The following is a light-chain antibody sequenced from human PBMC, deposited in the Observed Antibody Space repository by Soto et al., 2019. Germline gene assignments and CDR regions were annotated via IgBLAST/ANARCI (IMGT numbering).Light chain of an antibody. Sequence: QSALPQPRSVSGSPGQSVTISCTGTSSDVGVYNYVSWYQQYPGKAPKIMIYDVSKRPSGVPDRFSGSKSDNTASLTISGLQAEDEADYYCCSYAGSYTFVFGIGTKVTVL. CDR1: SSDVGVYNY. CDR2: DVS. CDR3: CSYAGSYTFV. V-gene: IGLV2-11*01. J-gene: IGLJ1*01.